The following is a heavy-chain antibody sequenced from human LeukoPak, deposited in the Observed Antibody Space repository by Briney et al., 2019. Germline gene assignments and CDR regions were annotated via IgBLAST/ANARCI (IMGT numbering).Heavy chain of an antibody. D-gene: IGHD3-10*01. CDR3: ARARGGEYFDY. Sequence: PSETLSLTCTVSGGSISTYYWSWIRQPPGKGLEWIGYIYYSGSTNYNPSLKSRVTISVDTSKNQFSLKLSSVTAADTAVYYCARARGGEYFDYWGQGTLVTVSS. CDR1: GGSISTYY. CDR2: IYYSGST. V-gene: IGHV4-59*01. J-gene: IGHJ4*02.